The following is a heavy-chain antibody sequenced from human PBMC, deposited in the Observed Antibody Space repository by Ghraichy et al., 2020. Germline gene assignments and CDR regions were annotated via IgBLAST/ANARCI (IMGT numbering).Heavy chain of an antibody. D-gene: IGHD1-26*01. Sequence: LSLTCVASGFTFSDAWMSWVRQAPGKGLEWVGRIKSKTDGGRTDYAAPVKGRFTISRDDSKNTLYLQMNSLETEDTAVYYCTTGRGSYSRFDYWGQGALVTVSS. CDR2: IKSKTDGGRT. J-gene: IGHJ4*02. CDR3: TTGRGSYSRFDY. CDR1: GFTFSDAW. V-gene: IGHV3-15*01.